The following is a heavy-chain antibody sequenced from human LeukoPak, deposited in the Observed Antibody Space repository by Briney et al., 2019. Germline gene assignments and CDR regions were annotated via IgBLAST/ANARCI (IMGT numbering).Heavy chain of an antibody. D-gene: IGHD6-19*01. CDR3: ARDQQNGYSSGWSFDS. V-gene: IGHV3-30*03. J-gene: IGHJ5*01. CDR2: ISFDESNK. CDR1: GFTFSNAW. Sequence: GGSLRLSCAASGFTFSNAWMSWVRQAPGKGLEWVALISFDESNKYYLDSVKGRFTISRDNSKNTLYLQMNSLRPEDTAVYYCARDQQNGYSSGWSFDSWGQGTLVTVSS.